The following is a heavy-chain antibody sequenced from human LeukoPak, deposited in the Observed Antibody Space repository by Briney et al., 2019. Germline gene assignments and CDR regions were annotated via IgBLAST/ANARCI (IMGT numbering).Heavy chain of an antibody. Sequence: SETLSLTCTVSGGSISSYYWSWIRQPPGKGLEWIGYIYYSGSTNYNPSLKSRVTISVDTSKNQFSLKLSSVTAADTAVYYWARHVDTAMVTIDYWGQGTLVTVSS. J-gene: IGHJ4*02. V-gene: IGHV4-59*01. CDR3: ARHVDTAMVTIDY. D-gene: IGHD5-18*01. CDR2: IYYSGST. CDR1: GGSISSYY.